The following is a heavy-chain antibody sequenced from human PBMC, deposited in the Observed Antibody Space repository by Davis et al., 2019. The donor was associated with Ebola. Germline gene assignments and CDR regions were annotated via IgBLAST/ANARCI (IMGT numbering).Heavy chain of an antibody. D-gene: IGHD2-15*01. J-gene: IGHJ5*02. CDR3: ARQVVAATNWFDP. Sequence: GESLKISCKGSGYTFTSYWIGWVRQMPGKGLAWMGIIYPGDSDTRYSPSFQGQVTISADKSISTAYLQWSSLKASDTAMYYCARQVVAATNWFDPWGQGTLVTVSS. V-gene: IGHV5-51*01. CDR1: GYTFTSYW. CDR2: IYPGDSDT.